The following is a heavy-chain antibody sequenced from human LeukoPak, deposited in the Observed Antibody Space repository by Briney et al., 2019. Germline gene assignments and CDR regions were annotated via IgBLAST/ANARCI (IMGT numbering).Heavy chain of an antibody. D-gene: IGHD7-27*01. Sequence: SETLSLTCTVSGGSISSYYWSWIRQPPGKGLEWIGYIHYSGSTNYNPSLKSRVSISTDTSKNPFSLNLSSVTAADTALYYCASNTGTVFDYWGQGALVTVSS. J-gene: IGHJ4*02. CDR1: GGSISSYY. CDR3: ASNTGTVFDY. CDR2: IHYSGST. V-gene: IGHV4-59*01.